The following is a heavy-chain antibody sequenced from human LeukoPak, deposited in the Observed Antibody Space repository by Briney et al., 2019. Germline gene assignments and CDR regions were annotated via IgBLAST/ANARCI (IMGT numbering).Heavy chain of an antibody. CDR1: GFPFNSYW. V-gene: IGHV3-7*05. CDR3: ARALSSRSRYDWFDP. J-gene: IGHJ5*02. CDR2: IKQEGSEK. D-gene: IGHD6-13*01. Sequence: GGPLKLSFAVSGFPFNSYWMSWGRPAPGKGAGGVANIKQEGSEKCYVDSVKGRFTISRDNAKNSLYLQMNSLRAEDTAVYYCARALSSRSRYDWFDPWGQGTLVTVSS.